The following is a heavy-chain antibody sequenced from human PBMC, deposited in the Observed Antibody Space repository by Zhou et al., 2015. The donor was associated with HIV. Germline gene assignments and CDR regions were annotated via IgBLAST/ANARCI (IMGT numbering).Heavy chain of an antibody. CDR3: TRDAGSSGWYADDAFNF. Sequence: QVQLVQSGAEVKKPGSSVKVSCKTSAGIFSSSVINWVRQAPGRGLEWMGGITPDFGTVNSAQKFQDRVTITADESTRTVYLALSSLKFEDTAVYYCTRDAGSSGWYADDAFNFWGQGTMVIVSA. CDR1: AGIFSSSV. CDR2: ITPDFGTV. V-gene: IGHV1-69*01. D-gene: IGHD6-19*01. J-gene: IGHJ3*01.